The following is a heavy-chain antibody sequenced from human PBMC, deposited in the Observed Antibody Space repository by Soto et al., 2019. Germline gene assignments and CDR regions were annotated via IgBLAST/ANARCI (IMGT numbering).Heavy chain of an antibody. V-gene: IGHV1-2*04. CDR3: AIDSGSYYNAFDI. Sequence: QVQLVQSGAEVKKPGASVKVSCKASGNTFTGYYMHWVRQAPGQGLEWMGWINPNSGGTNYAQKFQGWVIMTRDTSITTAYMELSRLSSDDTAVYYCAIDSGSYYNAFDIRGQGTMVTVSS. CDR2: INPNSGGT. CDR1: GNTFTGYY. D-gene: IGHD1-26*01. J-gene: IGHJ3*02.